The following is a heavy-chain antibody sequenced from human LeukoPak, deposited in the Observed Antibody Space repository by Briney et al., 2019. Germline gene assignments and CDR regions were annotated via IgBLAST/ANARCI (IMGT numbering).Heavy chain of an antibody. CDR1: GGSITNSRYY. CDR2: VYYGGST. J-gene: IGHJ5*02. V-gene: IGHV4-39*07. D-gene: IGHD3-22*01. CDR3: ARDGRDYYDSSGYYNWFDP. Sequence: PSETLSLTCTVSGGSITNSRYYWGWIRQPPGKGLEWIGSVYYGGSTYYNPSRKSRVTISVDTSKNQSSLKLSSVTAADTAVYYCARDGRDYYDSSGYYNWFDPWGQGTLVTVSS.